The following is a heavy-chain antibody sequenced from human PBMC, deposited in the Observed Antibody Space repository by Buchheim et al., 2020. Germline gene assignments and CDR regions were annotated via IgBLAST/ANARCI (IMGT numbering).Heavy chain of an antibody. CDR3: TTAKLSSSTQSVDY. Sequence: EVQLLESGGGLVQPGGSLRLSCAASGFTFSGYAMSWVRQAPGKGLEWVSAICGGGGSTYYADSVKGRFTISRDNSKNTLYLQMSSRRAENAGEYCCTTAKLSSSTQSVDYWGQGTL. J-gene: IGHJ4*02. CDR2: ICGGGGST. CDR1: GFTFSGYA. D-gene: IGHD6-6*01. V-gene: IGHV3-23*01.